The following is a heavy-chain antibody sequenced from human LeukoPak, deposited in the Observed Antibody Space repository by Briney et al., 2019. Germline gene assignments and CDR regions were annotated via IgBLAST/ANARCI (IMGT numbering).Heavy chain of an antibody. J-gene: IGHJ5*02. D-gene: IGHD1-26*01. Sequence: KXSETLSLTCTVSGGSISTTSYYWGWIRQPPGKGLECIGNIYYSGSTYYNPSLKSRVTISVDTSKNQFSLKLTSVTAADTAVYYCAKDYRAHPLRPNWFDPWGQGTLVTVSS. CDR3: AKDYRAHPLRPNWFDP. CDR1: GGSISTTSYY. CDR2: IYYSGST. V-gene: IGHV4-39*07.